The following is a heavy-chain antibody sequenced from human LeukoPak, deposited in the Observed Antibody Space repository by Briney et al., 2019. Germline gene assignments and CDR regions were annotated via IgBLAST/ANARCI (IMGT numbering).Heavy chain of an antibody. V-gene: IGHV1-18*01. Sequence: ASVKVSCKASGYTFTSYGITWVRQAPEQGREWRGWISAYNGNTNYAQKLQGRVTMTTDTSTSTAYMELRSLRSDDTAVYYCAIINYYDSSGHPFDYWGQGTLVTVSS. D-gene: IGHD3-22*01. CDR1: GYTFTSYG. J-gene: IGHJ4*02. CDR2: ISAYNGNT. CDR3: AIINYYDSSGHPFDY.